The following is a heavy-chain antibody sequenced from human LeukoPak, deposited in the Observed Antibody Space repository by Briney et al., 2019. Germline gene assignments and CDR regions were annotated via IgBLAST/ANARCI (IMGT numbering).Heavy chain of an antibody. CDR3: ATLRGYSYGHDAFDI. D-gene: IGHD5-18*01. CDR1: GGSARSYY. V-gene: IGHV4-59*02. CDR2: IHNSGST. J-gene: IGHJ3*02. Sequence: PSETLSLTCIVSGGSARSYYWSWIRQPPGGGLEWIAYIHNSGSTNYNPSLESRVTMSVDTSKNQFSLKLSSVTAADTALYYCATLRGYSYGHDAFDIWGQGTMVTVSS.